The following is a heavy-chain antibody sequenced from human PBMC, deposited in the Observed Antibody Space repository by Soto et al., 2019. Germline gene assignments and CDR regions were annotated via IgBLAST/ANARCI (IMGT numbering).Heavy chain of an antibody. D-gene: IGHD1-7*01. CDR1: GYTFTTYY. J-gene: IGHJ2*01. V-gene: IGHV1-2*04. Sequence: QVQLVQSGAEVKKPGTAVKVSCKASGYTFTTYYVHWVRQAPGQRLEWMGWINPNSGGAKYAQKFQDWVTVTRDTSISTADMVLNRLRSDDTAVYYCASGSGDWNYVGKYWYSDLWSRGTLLTVSS. CDR2: INPNSGGA. CDR3: ASGSGDWNYVGKYWYSDL.